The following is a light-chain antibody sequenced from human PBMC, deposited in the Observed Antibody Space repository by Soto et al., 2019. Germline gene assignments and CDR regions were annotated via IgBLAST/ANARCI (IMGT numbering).Light chain of an antibody. Sequence: EIVLTQSPVTLSFSPGERATLSCRASQTFRNLLAWYQQKPGQAPRLLIYGASTRDNGVPARFSGSGSGTEFTLTISSLQSEDSAVYYCQQHNNWPPYTFGQGTKVDIK. CDR3: QQHNNWPPYT. J-gene: IGKJ2*01. V-gene: IGKV3-15*01. CDR2: GAS. CDR1: QTFRNL.